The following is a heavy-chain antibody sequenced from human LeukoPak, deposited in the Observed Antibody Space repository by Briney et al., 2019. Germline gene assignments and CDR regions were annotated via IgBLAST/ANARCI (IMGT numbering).Heavy chain of an antibody. Sequence: GGSVRLSCVASGFTVSSNYMSWVRLAPGKGLEWVSIIYSGGSTYDADSVKGRFTISRDTSKNTLYLQMNSLRAEDTAVYYCARGGPYYDILTELRGDWGQGTLVTVSS. CDR1: GFTVSSNY. V-gene: IGHV3-66*01. J-gene: IGHJ1*01. D-gene: IGHD3-9*01. CDR3: ARGGPYYDILTELRGD. CDR2: IYSGGST.